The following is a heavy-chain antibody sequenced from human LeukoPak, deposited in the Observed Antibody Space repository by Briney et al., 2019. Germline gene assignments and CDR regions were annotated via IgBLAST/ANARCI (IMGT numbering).Heavy chain of an antibody. J-gene: IGHJ4*02. CDR3: ARSRYCSSTSCSRDDY. Sequence: ASVKVSCKASGYTFTSYGISWVRQAPGQGLERMGWISAYNGNTNYAQKLQGRVTMTTDTSTSTAYMELRSLRSDDTAVYYCARSRYCSSTSCSRDDYWGQGTLVTVSS. CDR2: ISAYNGNT. V-gene: IGHV1-18*01. D-gene: IGHD2-2*01. CDR1: GYTFTSYG.